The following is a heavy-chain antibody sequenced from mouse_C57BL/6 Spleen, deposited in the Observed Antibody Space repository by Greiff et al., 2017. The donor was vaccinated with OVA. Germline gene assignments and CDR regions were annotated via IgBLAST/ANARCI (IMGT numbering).Heavy chain of an antibody. J-gene: IGHJ2*01. D-gene: IGHD1-1*01. CDR2: IHPNSGST. CDR3: ARMITTGPYFDY. V-gene: IGHV1-64*01. Sequence: VKLQQPGAELVKPGASVKLSCKASGYTFTSYWMHWVKQRPGQGLEWIGMIHPNSGSTNYNEKFQSKATLTVDTSSSTAYMQLSSLTSEDSAVYYCARMITTGPYFDYWGQGTTLTVSS. CDR1: GYTFTSYW.